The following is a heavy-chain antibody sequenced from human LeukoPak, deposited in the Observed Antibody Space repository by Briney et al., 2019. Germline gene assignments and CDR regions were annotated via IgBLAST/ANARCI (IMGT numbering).Heavy chain of an antibody. J-gene: IGHJ5*02. CDR3: ARGQQQLVIRRPGVEYWFDP. CDR1: GGSISSSSYY. V-gene: IGHV4-39*07. Sequence: SETLSLTCTVSGGSISSSSYYWGWIRQPPGKGLEWNGSIYYSGSTYYNPSLKSRVTISVDTSKNQFSLKLSSVTAADTAVYYCARGQQQLVIRRPGVEYWFDPWGQGLLVTVSS. CDR2: IYYSGST. D-gene: IGHD6-13*01.